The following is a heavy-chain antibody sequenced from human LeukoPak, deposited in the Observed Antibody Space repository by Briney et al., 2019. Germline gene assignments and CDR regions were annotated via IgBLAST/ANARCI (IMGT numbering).Heavy chain of an antibody. J-gene: IGHJ6*02. D-gene: IGHD3-10*01. V-gene: IGHV3-66*01. CDR1: GFTVSSNY. Sequence: PGGSLRLSCAASGFTVSSNYMSWVRQAPGKGLEWVSVIYSGGSTYYADSVKGRFTISRDNSKNTLYLQMNSLRAEDTAVYHCARDLPLMVRGVIITYYYGMDVWGQGTTVTVSS. CDR2: IYSGGST. CDR3: ARDLPLMVRGVIITYYYGMDV.